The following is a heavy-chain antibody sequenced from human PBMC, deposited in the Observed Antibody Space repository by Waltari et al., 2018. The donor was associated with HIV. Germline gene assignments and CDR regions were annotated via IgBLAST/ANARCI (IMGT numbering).Heavy chain of an antibody. CDR1: GDSISNRTYY. D-gene: IGHD3-10*01. CDR3: ARLSIFFGAGFFES. J-gene: IGHJ4*02. CDR2: IYHSGAT. V-gene: IGHV4-39*01. Sequence: QLQLHESGPGLVKPSETLSLTCTVSGDSISNRTYYWGWVRQSPEKGLEWIASIYHSGATFYNPSLKSRVTISVDTSKSQFSLEVTPVTAADTALYYCARLSIFFGAGFFESWGQGVLVTVS.